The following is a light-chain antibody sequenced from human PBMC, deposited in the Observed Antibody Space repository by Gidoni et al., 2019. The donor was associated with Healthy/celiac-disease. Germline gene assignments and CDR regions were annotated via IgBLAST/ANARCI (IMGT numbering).Light chain of an antibody. J-gene: IGKJ3*01. Sequence: DIQMTQSPSTLSASVGDRVTITCRASQSISSWLAWYQQKPGKAPKLLIYKASSLESGVPSRFSGSGSGTEFTLTISSLQPDDFATYYCQQYNSYSSLTFGPXTKVDIK. V-gene: IGKV1-5*03. CDR2: KAS. CDR1: QSISSW. CDR3: QQYNSYSSLT.